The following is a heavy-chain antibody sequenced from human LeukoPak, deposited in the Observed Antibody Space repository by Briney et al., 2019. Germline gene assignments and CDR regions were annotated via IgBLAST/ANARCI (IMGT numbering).Heavy chain of an antibody. V-gene: IGHV3-66*01. D-gene: IGHD5-18*01. CDR1: GFTVSSNY. Sequence: YPAGTLCLSCAASGFTVSSNYMSWVRQAPGMGLEWVSIIYSGGDTYYADSLKGRFTISRYNSKNTVYLQMNTLRAEDTAVYYCARGGRVYNDGPDYWGQGTLVTVSS. CDR3: ARGGRVYNDGPDY. J-gene: IGHJ4*02. CDR2: IYSGGDT.